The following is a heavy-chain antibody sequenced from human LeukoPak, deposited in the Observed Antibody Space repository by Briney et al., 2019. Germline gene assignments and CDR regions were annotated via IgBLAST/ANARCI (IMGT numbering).Heavy chain of an antibody. J-gene: IGHJ4*02. CDR3: VRSYGGYLIDY. CDR1: GGTFSSYA. D-gene: IGHD5-12*01. CDR2: IIPILGIA. V-gene: IGHV1-69*04. Sequence: SVKVSCKASGGTFSSYAISWVRQAPGQGLEWMGRIIPILGIANYAQKFQGRVTITADKSTSTAYMELSSLRSEDTAVYYCVRSYGGYLIDYWGQGTLVTVSS.